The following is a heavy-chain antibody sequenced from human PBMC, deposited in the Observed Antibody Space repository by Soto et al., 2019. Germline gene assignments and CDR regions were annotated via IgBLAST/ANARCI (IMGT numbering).Heavy chain of an antibody. CDR1: GFTFSSYG. D-gene: IGHD1-1*01. CDR2: ISYDGSNK. CDR3: AKIKYGTVPQSDAFDS. V-gene: IGHV3-30*18. J-gene: IGHJ3*02. Sequence: QVQLVESGGGVVQPGRSLRLSCAASGFTFSSYGMHWVRQAPGKGLEWVAVISYDGSNKYYADSVKGRFTISRDNSKNTLYRQMNSLRAEDTAVYYCAKIKYGTVPQSDAFDSWGQGTMVTVSS.